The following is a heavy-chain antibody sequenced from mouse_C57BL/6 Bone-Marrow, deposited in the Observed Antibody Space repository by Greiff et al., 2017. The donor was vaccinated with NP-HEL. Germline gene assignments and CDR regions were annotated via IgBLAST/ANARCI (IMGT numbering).Heavy chain of an antibody. D-gene: IGHD1-1*01. CDR3: APYYGSSSYYAMDY. V-gene: IGHV1-64*01. J-gene: IGHJ4*01. CDR2: IHPNSGST. Sequence: QVQLQQPGAELVKPGASVKLSCKASGYTFTSYWMHWVKQRPGQGLEWIGMIHPNSGSTNYNEKFKSKATLTVDKSSSTAYMQLSSLTSEDSAVYYCAPYYGSSSYYAMDYWGQGTSVTVSS. CDR1: GYTFTSYW.